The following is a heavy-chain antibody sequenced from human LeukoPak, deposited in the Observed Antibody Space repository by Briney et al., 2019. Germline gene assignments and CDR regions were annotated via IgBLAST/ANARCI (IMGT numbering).Heavy chain of an antibody. D-gene: IGHD6-13*01. Sequence: GGSLRLSCAASGFTFRSYYMSWVRQAPGKGLEGVANIDQDGSEKYYVGSVKGRFTIFRDNAKNSLYLQMNSLRVEDTAVYYCARVGAPGTADYWGQGTLVTVSS. CDR2: IDQDGSEK. CDR3: ARVGAPGTADY. CDR1: GFTFRSYY. J-gene: IGHJ4*02. V-gene: IGHV3-7*01.